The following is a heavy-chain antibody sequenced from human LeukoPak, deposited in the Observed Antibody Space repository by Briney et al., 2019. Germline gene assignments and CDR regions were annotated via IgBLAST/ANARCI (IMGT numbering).Heavy chain of an antibody. D-gene: IGHD6-13*01. Sequence: SETLSLTCTVSGGSISNFYWSWIRQPAGKTLEWIGRIYSSGSTNYNPSLKSRVTMSLDTSKNQFSLKLSFVTAADTAVYFCARETTGAGTARPFDYWGQGTLVTVSS. V-gene: IGHV4-4*07. CDR2: IYSSGST. CDR1: GGSISNFY. J-gene: IGHJ4*02. CDR3: ARETTGAGTARPFDY.